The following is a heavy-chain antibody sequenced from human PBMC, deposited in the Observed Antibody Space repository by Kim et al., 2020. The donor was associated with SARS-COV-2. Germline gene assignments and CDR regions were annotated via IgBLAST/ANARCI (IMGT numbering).Heavy chain of an antibody. J-gene: IGHJ1*01. CDR1: GFTFSSYA. D-gene: IGHD6-19*01. V-gene: IGHV3-23*01. CDR3: AKDNPRGWTTAEDIQH. CDR2: ISGSGGST. Sequence: GGSLRLSCAASGFTFSSYAMSWVRQAPGKGLEWVSAISGSGGSTYYADSVKGRFTISRDNSKNTLYLQMNSLRAEDTAVYYCAKDNPRGWTTAEDIQHWGQGTLVTVSS.